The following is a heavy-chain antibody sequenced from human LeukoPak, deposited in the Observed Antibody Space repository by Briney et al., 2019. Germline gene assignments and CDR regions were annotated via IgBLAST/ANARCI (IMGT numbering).Heavy chain of an antibody. D-gene: IGHD3-9*01. CDR1: GFTFSSFG. CDR3: AKPQAHYDILTGRFDFDY. Sequence: GGSLRLSCAASGFTFSSFGMHWVRQAPGKGLEWVAFIRYDGSNKYYADSVKGRFTISRDNSKNTLYLQMNSLRAEDTAVYYCAKPQAHYDILTGRFDFDYWGQGTLVTVSS. J-gene: IGHJ4*02. CDR2: IRYDGSNK. V-gene: IGHV3-30*02.